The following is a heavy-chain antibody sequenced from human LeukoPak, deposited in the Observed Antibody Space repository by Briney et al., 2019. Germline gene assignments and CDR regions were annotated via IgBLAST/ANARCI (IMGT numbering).Heavy chain of an antibody. D-gene: IGHD3-10*01. CDR2: MNPNSGNT. V-gene: IGHV1-8*01. J-gene: IGHJ4*02. CDR3: ARVSFAVGELHLDY. Sequence: ASVKVSCKASGYTFTSYDINWVRQATGQGLEWMGWMNPNSGNTGYAQKFQGRVTMTRNTSISTAYMELSSLRSEDTAVYYCARVSFAVGELHLDYWGQGTLVTVSS. CDR1: GYTFTSYD.